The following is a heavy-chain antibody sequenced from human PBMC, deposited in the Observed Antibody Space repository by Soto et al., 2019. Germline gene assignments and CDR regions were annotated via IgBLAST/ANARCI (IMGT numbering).Heavy chain of an antibody. CDR2: ISSSGINT. CDR3: ARDSGYGSGNSVNNNLDY. D-gene: IGHD3-10*01. Sequence: LRLSCAASGFNFRSYEMNWVRQAPGKGLEWISFISSSGINTFYADSVKGRFTMSRDNAKNSVYLQMDSLRAGDTAVNYGARDSGYGSGNSVNNNLDYWSHGTLVTVSS. V-gene: IGHV3-48*03. J-gene: IGHJ4*01. CDR1: GFNFRSYE.